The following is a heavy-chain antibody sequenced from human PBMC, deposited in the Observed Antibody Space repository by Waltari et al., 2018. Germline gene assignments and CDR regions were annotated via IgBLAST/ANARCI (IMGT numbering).Heavy chain of an antibody. Sequence: QVQLQESGPGLVKPSETLSLTCTASGYSIRSTHYGGWVRPSPGKGLEWIVSIFHSGNTYYNPSLKSRVTISVDTSKNQFSLKLSSVTAADTAVYYCATDPSYYGSGTYWAGWFDPWGQGTLVTVSS. D-gene: IGHD3-10*01. V-gene: IGHV4-38-2*02. CDR3: ATDPSYYGSGTYWAGWFDP. CDR2: IFHSGNT. CDR1: GYSIRSTHY. J-gene: IGHJ5*02.